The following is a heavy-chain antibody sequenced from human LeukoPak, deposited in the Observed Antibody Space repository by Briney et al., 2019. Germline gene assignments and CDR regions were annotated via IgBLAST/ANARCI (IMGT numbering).Heavy chain of an antibody. Sequence: PSETLSLTCTVSGGSISSYYWSWTRQPPGKGLEWIGYIYYSGSTNYNPSLKSRVTISVDTSKNQFSLKLSSVTAADTAVYYCARRGAAGLFDYWGQGTLVTVSS. V-gene: IGHV4-59*01. D-gene: IGHD6-13*01. CDR1: GGSISSYY. CDR3: ARRGAAGLFDY. CDR2: IYYSGST. J-gene: IGHJ4*02.